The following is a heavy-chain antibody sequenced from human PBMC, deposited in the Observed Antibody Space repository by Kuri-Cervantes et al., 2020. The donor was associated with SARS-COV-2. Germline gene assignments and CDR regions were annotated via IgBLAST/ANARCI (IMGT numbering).Heavy chain of an antibody. D-gene: IGHD2-15*01. CDR3: ARVRTTHYYYYYGMDV. J-gene: IGHJ6*02. Sequence: GESLKISCAASGFTSSGHWIHWVRQAPGKGLVWVSRINPDGSYTNNADSVKGRFTLSRDNAKNMLFLQMNSLRAEDTAVYYCARVRTTHYYYYYGMDVWGQGTTVTVSS. CDR1: GFTSSGHW. CDR2: INPDGSYT. V-gene: IGHV3-74*01.